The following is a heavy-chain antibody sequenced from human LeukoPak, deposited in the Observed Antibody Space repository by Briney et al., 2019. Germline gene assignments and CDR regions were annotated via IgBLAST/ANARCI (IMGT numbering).Heavy chain of an antibody. CDR1: GFTFSSYA. D-gene: IGHD2-15*01. J-gene: IGHJ6*03. Sequence: GGSLRLSCAASGFTFSSYAMSWVRQAPGKGLEWVSAISGSGGSTYYADSVKGRFTISRDNSKNMLYLQMNSLRAEDTAVYYCAKEGCSGGSCYYYYYYMDVWGKGTTVTVSS. V-gene: IGHV3-23*01. CDR2: ISGSGGST. CDR3: AKEGCSGGSCYYYYYYMDV.